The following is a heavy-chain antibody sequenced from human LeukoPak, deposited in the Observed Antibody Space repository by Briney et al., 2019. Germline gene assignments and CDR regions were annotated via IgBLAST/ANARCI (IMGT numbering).Heavy chain of an antibody. CDR3: ARAGGSGSSPQKDSYYNNRDV. J-gene: IGHJ6*03. Sequence: GGSLRLSCAASGFTFSSYWMSWVRQAPGKGLEWVANIKQDGSEKYYVDSVKGRFTISRDNAKNSLYLQMNSLRAEDTAVYYWARAGGSGSSPQKDSYYNNRDVGGKGPTVPVSS. D-gene: IGHD6-6*01. V-gene: IGHV3-7*01. CDR2: IKQDGSEK. CDR1: GFTFSSYW.